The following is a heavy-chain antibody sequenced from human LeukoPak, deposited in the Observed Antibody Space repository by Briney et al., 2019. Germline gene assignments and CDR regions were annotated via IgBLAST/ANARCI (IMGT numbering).Heavy chain of an antibody. CDR2: IYPRDGST. CDR1: GYTFTSNY. J-gene: IGHJ5*02. CDR3: VRDGEEVAISVNYWFDP. V-gene: IGHV1-46*01. Sequence: ASVKVSCKASGYTFTSNYIHWVRQAPGQGLEWMGMIYPRDGSTSYAQKFQGRVTVTRDTSTSTVHMELSGLRSEDTAVYYRVRDGEEVAISVNYWFDPWGQGTLVTVSS. D-gene: IGHD2-2*02.